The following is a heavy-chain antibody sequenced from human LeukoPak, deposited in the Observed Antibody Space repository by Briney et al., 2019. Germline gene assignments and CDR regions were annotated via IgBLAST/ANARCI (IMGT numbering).Heavy chain of an antibody. CDR2: INPNSGGT. J-gene: IGHJ4*02. V-gene: IGHV1-2*02. CDR1: GYTFTGYY. CDR3: ARTVDTAMEFDY. D-gene: IGHD5-18*01. Sequence: ASVTVSCKASGYTFTGYYMHWVRQAPGQGLEWMGWINPNSGGTNYAQKFQGRVTMTRDTSISTAYMELSRLRSDDTAVYYCARTVDTAMEFDYWGQGTLVTVSS.